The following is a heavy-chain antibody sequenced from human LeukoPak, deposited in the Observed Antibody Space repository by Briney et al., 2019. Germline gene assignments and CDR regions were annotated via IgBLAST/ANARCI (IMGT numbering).Heavy chain of an antibody. CDR3: VRGAPFDY. J-gene: IGHJ4*02. D-gene: IGHD1-26*01. Sequence: GGSLRLSCTASGFTFTSYWMHWVHQAPGKGLVWVSRINSDGTSTNYADSVKGRFTISRDNAKNMLYLQMNSLRVDDTAVYYCVRGAPFDYWGQGTLVTVSS. CDR1: GFTFTSYW. V-gene: IGHV3-74*01. CDR2: INSDGTST.